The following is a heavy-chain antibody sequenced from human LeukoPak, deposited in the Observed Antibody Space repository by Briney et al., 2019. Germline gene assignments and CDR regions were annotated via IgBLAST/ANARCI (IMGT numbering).Heavy chain of an antibody. V-gene: IGHV4-34*01. Sequence: SETLSLTCAVYGGSFSGYYWSWIRQPPGKGLEWIGEINHSGSTNYNPSLKSRVTISVDTSKNQFSLKLSSVTAADTAVYYCARVPDYYDSSGYIDYWGQGTLDTVSS. CDR2: INHSGST. J-gene: IGHJ4*02. CDR1: GGSFSGYY. D-gene: IGHD3-22*01. CDR3: ARVPDYYDSSGYIDY.